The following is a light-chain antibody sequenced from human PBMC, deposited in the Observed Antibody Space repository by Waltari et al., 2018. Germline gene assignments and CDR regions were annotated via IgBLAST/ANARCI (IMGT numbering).Light chain of an antibody. V-gene: IGKV4-1*01. CDR3: PQYFTTPPT. CDR1: QNIFNSSNNKNY. CDR2: WAS. J-gene: IGKJ1*01. Sequence: DIVMTQSPDSLTVSLGERATINGKSSQNIFNSSNNKNYLAWYQQKPGQPPKLLIYWASTWEPGVTDRFSGSVSGKDFTLTISSLQTEDVAAYYCPQYFTTPPTFGQGTKVEI.